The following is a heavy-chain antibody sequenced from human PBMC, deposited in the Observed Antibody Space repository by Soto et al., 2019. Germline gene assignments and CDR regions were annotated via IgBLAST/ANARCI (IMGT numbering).Heavy chain of an antibody. CDR1: GFTFSSYA. Sequence: SLRLSCAASGFTFSSYAMHWVRQAPGKGLEWVAVISYDGSNKYYADSVKGRFTISRDNSKNTLYLQMNSLRAEDTAVYYCARALDILTGYGVGGAFDIWGQGTMVTVSS. CDR3: ARALDILTGYGVGGAFDI. CDR2: ISYDGSNK. J-gene: IGHJ3*02. D-gene: IGHD3-9*01. V-gene: IGHV3-30-3*01.